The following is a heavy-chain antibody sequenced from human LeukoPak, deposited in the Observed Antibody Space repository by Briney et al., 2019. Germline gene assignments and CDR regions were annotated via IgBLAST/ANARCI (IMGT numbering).Heavy chain of an antibody. CDR1: GFTFSSYG. CDR3: AKEDDYGDYSLDY. J-gene: IGHJ4*02. Sequence: GGSLRLSCAASGFTFSSYGMHWVRQAPGKGLEWVAFIRYDGSNKYYADSVKGRFTISRDNSKNTLYLQMNSLRAEDTAVYYCAKEDDYGDYSLDYWGQGTLVTVSS. V-gene: IGHV3-30*02. D-gene: IGHD4-17*01. CDR2: IRYDGSNK.